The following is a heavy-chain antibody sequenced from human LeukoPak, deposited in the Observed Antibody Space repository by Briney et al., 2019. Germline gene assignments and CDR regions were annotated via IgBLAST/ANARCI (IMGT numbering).Heavy chain of an antibody. V-gene: IGHV3-23*01. Sequence: GGSLRLSCAASGFTLISFAMSGVPEAPGEGVEGVSAISGSGGSTYYADSVKGRFTISRDNSKNTLYLQMNSLRAEDTAVYYCAKVPNARIRGVIPYYFDYWGQGTLVTVSS. D-gene: IGHD3-10*01. J-gene: IGHJ4*02. CDR3: AKVPNARIRGVIPYYFDY. CDR1: GFTLISFA. CDR2: ISGSGGST.